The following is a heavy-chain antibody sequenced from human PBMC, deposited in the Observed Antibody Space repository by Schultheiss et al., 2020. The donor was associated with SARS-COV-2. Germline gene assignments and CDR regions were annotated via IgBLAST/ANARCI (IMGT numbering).Heavy chain of an antibody. D-gene: IGHD6-19*01. CDR1: GFTFSSYA. J-gene: IGHJ5*02. CDR3: ASHPSSTWRNSSGWFT. Sequence: GGSLRLSCAASGFTFSSYAMHWVRQAPGKGLEWVAVISYDGSNKYYADSVKGRFTISRENAKNTLYLQMNSLRAEDTAVYYCASHPSSTWRNSSGWFTWGQGTLVTVSS. CDR2: ISYDGSNK. V-gene: IGHV3-30*04.